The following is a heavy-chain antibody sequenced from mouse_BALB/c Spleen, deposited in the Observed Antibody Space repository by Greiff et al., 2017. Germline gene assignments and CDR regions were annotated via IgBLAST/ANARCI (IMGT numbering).Heavy chain of an antibody. J-gene: IGHJ4*01. CDR3: ARYDGEAYYAMDY. V-gene: IGHV14-3*02. CDR2: IDPANGNT. D-gene: IGHD2-14*01. Sequence: EVQLQQSGAELVKPGASVKLSCTASGFNIKDSYMHWVKQRPEQGLEWIGRIDPANGNTKYDPKFQGKATITADTSSNTAYLQLSSLTSEDTAVYYCARYDGEAYYAMDYGGQGTSVTVSS. CDR1: GFNIKDSY.